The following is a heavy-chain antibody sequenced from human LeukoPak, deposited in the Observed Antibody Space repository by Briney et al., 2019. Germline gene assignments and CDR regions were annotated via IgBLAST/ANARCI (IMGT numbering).Heavy chain of an antibody. Sequence: VRQAXGXXXEXVGRTRNKANSYTTDYAASVKGRFTISRDDSKNSLYLQMNSLRAEDTAVYYCAKDRAYRPLGGVTVNDYWGQGTLVTVSS. CDR3: AKDRAYRPLGGVTVNDY. CDR2: TRNKANSYTT. J-gene: IGHJ4*02. V-gene: IGHV3-72*01. D-gene: IGHD3-16*02.